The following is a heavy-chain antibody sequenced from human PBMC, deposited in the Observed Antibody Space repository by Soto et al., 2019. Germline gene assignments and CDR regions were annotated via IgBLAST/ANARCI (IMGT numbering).Heavy chain of an antibody. J-gene: IGHJ4*02. V-gene: IGHV3-48*03. CDR1: GFTFSSYE. D-gene: IGHD1-26*01. CDR2: IGSSGSGI. CDR3: ARDSTDSGSLDY. Sequence: DVQLVESGGDLVQPGGSLRLSCAASGFTFSSYEMNWVRQAPGKGLEWVSYIGSSGSGIYYADFVKGRFTISRDNAKKSLYLQMNSLRAEDTAVYYCARDSTDSGSLDYWGQGTLVTVS.